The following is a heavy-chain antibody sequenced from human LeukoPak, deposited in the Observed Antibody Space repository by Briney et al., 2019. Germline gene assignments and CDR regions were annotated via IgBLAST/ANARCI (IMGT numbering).Heavy chain of an antibody. D-gene: IGHD3-10*01. Sequence: PSETLSLTCTVSGGSISRNYWSWIRQPPGKGLEWIGYIHFSGSTNYNPSVKSRVTISADTSKNQFSLKLSSVTAADTAVYYCARDYMVRGVTFDYWGQGTLVTVSS. CDR3: ARDYMVRGVTFDY. CDR1: GGSISRNY. V-gene: IGHV4-59*12. CDR2: IHFSGST. J-gene: IGHJ4*02.